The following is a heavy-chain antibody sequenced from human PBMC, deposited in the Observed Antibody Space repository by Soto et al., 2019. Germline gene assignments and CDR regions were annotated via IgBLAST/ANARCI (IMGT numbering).Heavy chain of an antibody. Sequence: LRLSCVASGFSFSTYSMAWVRQAAGKGPQWVSGLSGGGANTFYIDSVRGRFTISVDNSKNTVYLQMDSLRADDTAVYYCARWSGYADAWGQGTRVTVSS. CDR3: ARWSGYADA. D-gene: IGHD4-17*01. V-gene: IGHV3-23*01. CDR1: GFSFSTYS. J-gene: IGHJ4*02. CDR2: LSGGGANT.